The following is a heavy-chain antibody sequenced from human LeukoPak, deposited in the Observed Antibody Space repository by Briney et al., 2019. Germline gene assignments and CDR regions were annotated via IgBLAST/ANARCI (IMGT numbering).Heavy chain of an antibody. CDR1: GYTFTSYG. CDR3: ARDLNCGGDCYSPLGNYYGMDV. Sequence: GASVKVSCKASGYTFTSYGISWVRQAPGQGLEWMGWISAYNGNTNYAQKLQGRVTMTTDTSTSTAYMELRSLRSDDTAVYYCARDLNCGGDCYSPLGNYYGMDVWGQGTTVTVSS. J-gene: IGHJ6*02. D-gene: IGHD2-21*02. CDR2: ISAYNGNT. V-gene: IGHV1-18*01.